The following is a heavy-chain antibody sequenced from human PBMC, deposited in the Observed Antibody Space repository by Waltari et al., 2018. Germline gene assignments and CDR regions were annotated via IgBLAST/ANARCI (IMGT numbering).Heavy chain of an antibody. CDR1: GLDFSSFS. D-gene: IGHD6-13*01. CDR2: RTKSGTVT. V-gene: IGHV3-21*06. CDR3: NVELAEAGN. J-gene: IGHJ4*02. Sequence: EVHLVGSGGGLVKPGGSLRVSCAASGLDFSSFSINWIGQTPVKGLEWVSARTKSGTVTEYADSVKVRFTFSRDNANNSVYLQMNSLRVEDTAVYYCNVELAEAGNWGQGTLVTVSP.